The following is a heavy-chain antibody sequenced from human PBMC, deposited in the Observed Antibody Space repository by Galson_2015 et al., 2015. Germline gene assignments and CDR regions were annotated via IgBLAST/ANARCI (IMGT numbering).Heavy chain of an antibody. CDR1: GGSISSSSYY. D-gene: IGHD3-10*01. Sequence: ETLSLTCTVSGGSISSSSYYCGWIRQTPGMGLEWIGTISSTGNTYYNPSLNSRVTISVDTPKNQIFLRLSSVAAADTAVYYCARRLRYGSGRYGVDVWGQGTTVTVSS. CDR2: ISSTGNT. J-gene: IGHJ6*02. V-gene: IGHV4-39*01. CDR3: ARRLRYGSGRYGVDV.